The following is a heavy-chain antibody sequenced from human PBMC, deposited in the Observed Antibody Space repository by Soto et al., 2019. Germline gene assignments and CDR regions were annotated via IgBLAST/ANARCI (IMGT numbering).Heavy chain of an antibody. D-gene: IGHD4-4*01. Sequence: EVQLVESGGGLVQPGGSLRLSCAASGFTFSSYWMYWVRQTPGKGLEWVASIKQDGSEEYYVDSVKGRFTISRDNVKKLLYLQMNSLRAGDTAVYDWASRPLNSEGYWGPGTLFTVSS. V-gene: IGHV3-7*05. CDR2: IKQDGSEE. CDR1: GFTFSSYW. CDR3: ASRPLNSEGY. J-gene: IGHJ4*02.